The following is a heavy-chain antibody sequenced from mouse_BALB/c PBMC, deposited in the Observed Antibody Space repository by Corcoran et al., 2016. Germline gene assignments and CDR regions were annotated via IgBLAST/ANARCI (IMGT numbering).Heavy chain of an antibody. J-gene: IGHJ3*01. CDR2: IDPANGNT. V-gene: IGHV14-3*02. Sequence: EVQLQQSGAELVKPGASVKLSCTASGFNIKDTYMHWVKQRPEQGLEWIGRIDPANGNTKYDPKFQGKATITADTSSNTAYQQLSSLTSEDTAVYYCARRGYGSSSAWFAYWGQGTLVTVSA. CDR1: GFNIKDTY. D-gene: IGHD1-1*01. CDR3: ARRGYGSSSAWFAY.